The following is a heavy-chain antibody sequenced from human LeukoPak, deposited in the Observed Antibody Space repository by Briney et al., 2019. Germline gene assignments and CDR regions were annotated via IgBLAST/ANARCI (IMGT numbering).Heavy chain of an antibody. J-gene: IGHJ4*02. CDR1: GFTFSSYA. Sequence: GGSLRLSCAASGFTFSSYAMSWVRQAPGKGLEWVSAISGSGGSTYYADSVKGRFTISRDNSKNTLYLQMNSLRAEDAAVYYCAKLEDIVVVPAATLDYWGQGTLVTVSS. CDR3: AKLEDIVVVPAATLDY. CDR2: ISGSGGST. D-gene: IGHD2-2*01. V-gene: IGHV3-23*01.